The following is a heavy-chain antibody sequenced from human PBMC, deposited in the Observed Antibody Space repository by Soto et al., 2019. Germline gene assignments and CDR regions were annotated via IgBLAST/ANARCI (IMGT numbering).Heavy chain of an antibody. J-gene: IGHJ6*02. V-gene: IGHV3-7*01. CDR3: ARERYSSSWRYYYGMDV. Sequence: PGGSLRLSCAASGFTFSSYWMSWVRQAPGKGLEWVANIKQDGSEKYYVDSVKGRFTISRDNSKNTLYLQMNSLRAEDTAVYYCARERYSSSWRYYYGMDVWGQGTTVTVSS. CDR1: GFTFSSYW. CDR2: IKQDGSEK. D-gene: IGHD6-13*01.